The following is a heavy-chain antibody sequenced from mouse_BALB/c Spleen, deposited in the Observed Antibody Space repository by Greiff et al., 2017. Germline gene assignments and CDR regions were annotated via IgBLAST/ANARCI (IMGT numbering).Heavy chain of an antibody. CDR1: GYSITSGYY. CDR3: ARTPSLYYYGSSYLYFDV. V-gene: IGHV3-6*02. D-gene: IGHD1-1*01. J-gene: IGHJ1*01. Sequence: EVQLVESGPGLVKPSQSLSLTCSVTGYSITSGYYWNWIRQFPGNKLEWMGYISYDGSNNYNPSLKNRISITRDTSKNQFFLKLNSVTTEDTATYYCARTPSLYYYGSSYLYFDVWGAGTTVTVSS. CDR2: ISYDGSN.